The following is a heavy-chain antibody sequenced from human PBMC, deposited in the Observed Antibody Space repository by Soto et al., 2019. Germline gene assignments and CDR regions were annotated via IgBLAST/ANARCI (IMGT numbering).Heavy chain of an antibody. CDR3: ARLSTVVTPVY. D-gene: IGHD4-17*01. J-gene: IGHJ4*02. V-gene: IGHV4-39*01. CDR2: IYYSGST. CDR1: GGSISSSSYY. Sequence: QLQLQESGPGLVKPSETLSLTCTVSGGSISSSSYYWGWIRQPPGKGLEWIGSIYYSGSTYYNPSLKSRVTISVDTSKNQFSLKLSSVTAADTAVYYCARLSTVVTPVYWGQGTLVTVSS.